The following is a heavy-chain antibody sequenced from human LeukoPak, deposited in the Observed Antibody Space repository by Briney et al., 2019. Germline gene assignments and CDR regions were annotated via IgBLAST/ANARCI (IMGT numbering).Heavy chain of an antibody. CDR3: ARCSSWCLFDY. CDR2: ISTSSSYI. CDR1: GFTFNRYN. J-gene: IGHJ4*02. V-gene: IGHV3-21*01. D-gene: IGHD6-13*01. Sequence: PGGSLRLSCAASGFTFNRYNMNWVRRAPGKGLEWVSSISTSSSYIYYADSVRGRFTISRDNAKNSLYLQMNSLRAEDTAVYYCARCSSWCLFDYWGQGTLVTVSS.